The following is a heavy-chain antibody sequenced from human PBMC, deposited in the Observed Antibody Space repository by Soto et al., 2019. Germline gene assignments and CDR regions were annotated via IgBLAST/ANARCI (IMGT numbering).Heavy chain of an antibody. D-gene: IGHD3-10*01. CDR3: ATNYGSGSAHFDN. CDR2: IIPMLGMS. Sequence: QVQLVQSGAEVKKPGSSVKVSCTASGDTFNFYTISWVRQAPGQGLEWMGRIIPMLGMSNYAQNFQGRVTMVADKSKSTAYMELSSLRSEDTALYYCATNYGSGSAHFDNWGQGTLVTVSS. CDR1: GDTFNFYT. J-gene: IGHJ4*02. V-gene: IGHV1-69*02.